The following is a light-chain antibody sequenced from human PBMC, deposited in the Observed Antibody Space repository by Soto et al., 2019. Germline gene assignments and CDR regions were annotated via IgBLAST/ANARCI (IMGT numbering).Light chain of an antibody. V-gene: IGKV1-8*01. CDR2: ESS. CDR1: QTISPF. J-gene: IGKJ1*01. CDR3: QQYHVFPWT. Sequence: RLSHSLPSVSASNRDRVTITCRASQTISPFLNWYQCKPGKPPKLLIYESSNLRGGVSSRFSASGSEIEFTLTITSLQPDDFATYHCQQYHVFPWTSGQ.